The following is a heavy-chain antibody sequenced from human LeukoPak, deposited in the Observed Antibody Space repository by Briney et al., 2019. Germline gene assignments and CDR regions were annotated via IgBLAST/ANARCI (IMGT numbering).Heavy chain of an antibody. D-gene: IGHD3-22*01. Sequence: ASVKVSCKASGYTFTGHYMHWVRQAPGQGLEWMGWINPNSGGTNYAQKFQGRVTMTRDTSISTAYMELSRLRSDDTAVYYCARAGRDYYDSSGYPGGRHNDYWGQGTLVTVSS. CDR3: ARAGRDYYDSSGYPGGRHNDY. J-gene: IGHJ4*02. CDR2: INPNSGGT. CDR1: GYTFTGHY. V-gene: IGHV1-2*02.